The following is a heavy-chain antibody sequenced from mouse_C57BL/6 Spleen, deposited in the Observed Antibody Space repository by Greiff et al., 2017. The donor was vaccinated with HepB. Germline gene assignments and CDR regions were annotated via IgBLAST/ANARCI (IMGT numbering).Heavy chain of an antibody. V-gene: IGHV5-17*01. CDR2: ISSDSSTI. CDR1: GFTFSDYG. D-gene: IGHD2-3*01. CDR3: ARPTIYDGYYGAMDY. Sequence: EVKLVESGGGLVKPGGSLKLSCAASGFTFSDYGMHWVRQAPEKGLEWVAYISSDSSTIYYADTVKGRFTISRDNAKNTLFLQMTSLRSEDTAMYYCARPTIYDGYYGAMDYWGQGTSVTVSS. J-gene: IGHJ4*01.